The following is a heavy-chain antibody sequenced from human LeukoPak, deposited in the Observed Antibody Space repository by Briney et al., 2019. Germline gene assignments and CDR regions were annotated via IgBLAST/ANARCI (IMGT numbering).Heavy chain of an antibody. J-gene: IGHJ6*02. CDR2: IYSGGST. Sequence: PGGSLRLSCAASGFTFSSYAMSWVRQAPGKGLEWVSVIYSGGSTYYADSVKGRFTISRDNSKNTLYLQMNSLRAEDTAVYYCARDLMTSDYGMDVWGQGTTVTVSS. CDR1: GFTFSSYA. D-gene: IGHD4-11*01. V-gene: IGHV3-53*01. CDR3: ARDLMTSDYGMDV.